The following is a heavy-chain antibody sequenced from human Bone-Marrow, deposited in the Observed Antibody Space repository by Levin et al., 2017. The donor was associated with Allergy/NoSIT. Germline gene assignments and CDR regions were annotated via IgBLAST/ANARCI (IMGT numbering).Heavy chain of an antibody. V-gene: IGHV4-4*02. Sequence: SETLSLTCAVSGGSISSPNWWSCVRQPPGKGLEWVGQMFHNGATRYNPSLKSPVTISVDKSKNQFSLSLSSVTAAAQAVYYCARGRTTMIDGFDIWGQGTMVTVSS. CDR1: GGSISSPNW. CDR2: MFHNGAT. CDR3: ARGRTTMIDGFDI. D-gene: IGHD3-22*01. J-gene: IGHJ3*02.